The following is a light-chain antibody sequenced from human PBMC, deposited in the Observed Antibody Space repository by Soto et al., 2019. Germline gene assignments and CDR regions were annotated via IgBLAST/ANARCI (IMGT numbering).Light chain of an antibody. Sequence: DIQMTQSPSTLSASVGDRVTITCRASQNINRWLAWYQQKPGKAPQLLMYETSRLDSGVPSRFSGSGSETEFTLTISNLQPDDFATYYCHQHKTYSRTFGQGTRVEIK. V-gene: IGKV1-5*03. CDR1: QNINRW. J-gene: IGKJ1*01. CDR3: HQHKTYSRT. CDR2: ETS.